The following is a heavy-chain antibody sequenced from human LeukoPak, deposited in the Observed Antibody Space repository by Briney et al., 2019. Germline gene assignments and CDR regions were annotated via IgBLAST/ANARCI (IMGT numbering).Heavy chain of an antibody. D-gene: IGHD4/OR15-4a*01. V-gene: IGHV1-2*02. Sequence: ASVKVSCKASGYTFTGHYFHWLRQAPGQGLEWMGWIKPDTGATNFAQKFHGRLTMTTDTSISTGYMELRSLTSDGTAMYYCARDHDFGPDYWGQGTLVTVSS. CDR2: IKPDTGAT. CDR3: ARDHDFGPDY. CDR1: GYTFTGHY. J-gene: IGHJ4*02.